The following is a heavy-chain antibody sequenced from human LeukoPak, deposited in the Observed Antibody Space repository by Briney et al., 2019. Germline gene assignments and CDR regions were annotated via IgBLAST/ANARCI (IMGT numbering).Heavy chain of an antibody. D-gene: IGHD2-21*02. CDR2: ISPYDGGT. Sequence: ASVKVSCKASGYTFAIYGISWVRQAPGQGLEWMAWISPYDGGTNYAQNFEGRVTMTTETSTSTAYMELRSLRSDDTAIYYCARDYCTRGGDCYREDLFDPRGKGTLVTVSS. CDR1: GYTFAIYG. V-gene: IGHV1-18*01. CDR3: ARDYCTRGGDCYREDLFDP. J-gene: IGHJ5*02.